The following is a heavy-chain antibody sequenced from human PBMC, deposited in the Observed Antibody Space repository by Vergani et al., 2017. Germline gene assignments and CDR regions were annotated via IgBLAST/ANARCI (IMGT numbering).Heavy chain of an antibody. D-gene: IGHD3-22*01. CDR1: GYTFTGYY. J-gene: IGHJ4*02. CDR3: ARARPHYYDSSGSPAYYFDY. V-gene: IGHV1-2*02. CDR2: INPNSGGT. Sequence: QVQLVQSGAEVKKPGASVKVSCKASGYTFTGYYMHWVRQAPGQGLEWMGWINPNSGGTNYAQEFQGRVTMTRDTSISTAYMELSRLRSDDTAVYYCARARPHYYDSSGSPAYYFDYWGQGTLVTVSS.